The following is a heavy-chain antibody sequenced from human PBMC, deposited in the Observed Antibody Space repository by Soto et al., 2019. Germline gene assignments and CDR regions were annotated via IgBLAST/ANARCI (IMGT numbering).Heavy chain of an antibody. D-gene: IGHD6-13*01. CDR2: IYWHNDK. J-gene: IGHJ4*02. Sequence: SGPTLVNPTQTLTLTCTFSGFSLSTTGVGVGWIRQPPGKALEWLALIYWHNDKRYSPSLKSRLTITKDASKNQVVLTMTDVDPVDTATYYCAHRGGAAVGLYYFDYWGPGTLVTVSS. CDR3: AHRGGAAVGLYYFDY. V-gene: IGHV2-5*01. CDR1: GFSLSTTGVG.